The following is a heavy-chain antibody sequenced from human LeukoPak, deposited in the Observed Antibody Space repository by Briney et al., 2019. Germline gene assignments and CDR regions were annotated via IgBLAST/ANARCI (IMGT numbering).Heavy chain of an antibody. J-gene: IGHJ4*02. D-gene: IGHD3-22*01. V-gene: IGHV3-33*05. CDR1: GFTFSSYG. Sequence: PGGSLRLSCAASGFTFSSYGMHWVRQAPGKGLVWVTFILYDGSHEYYADSVKGRFTSSRDNSKNTLYLQMNSLKTEDAAVYYCARGNLYGGVYYSDYWGQGTLVTVSS. CDR2: ILYDGSHE. CDR3: ARGNLYGGVYYSDY.